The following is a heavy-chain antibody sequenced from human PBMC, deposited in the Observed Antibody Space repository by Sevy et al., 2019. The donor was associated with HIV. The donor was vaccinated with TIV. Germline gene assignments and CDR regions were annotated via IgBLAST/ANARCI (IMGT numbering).Heavy chain of an antibody. CDR2: LGGSVDMT. Sequence: GGSLRLSCVASGFTFSRYAMSWVRQAPGKGLKWVSALGGSVDMTYYADFVKGRFTISRDNPKNTLYLQMNSLRAEDTAVYYCARVVEALPGYYYGMDVWGQGTTVTVSS. V-gene: IGHV3-23*01. D-gene: IGHD1-26*01. CDR3: ARVVEALPGYYYGMDV. CDR1: GFTFSRYA. J-gene: IGHJ6*02.